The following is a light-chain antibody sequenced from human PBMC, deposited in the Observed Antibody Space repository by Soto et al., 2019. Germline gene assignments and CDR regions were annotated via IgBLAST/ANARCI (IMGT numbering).Light chain of an antibody. CDR2: DAS. V-gene: IGKV3-11*01. CDR3: QQRSNWPWT. CDR1: QSVNSY. J-gene: IGKJ1*01. Sequence: EIVLTQSPATLSLSPGERATLSCRASQSVNSYLAWYHQKPGQAPRLLIYDASNSATGIPARFSGSGSGTDFSLTISSLEPEDFAVYYCQQRSNWPWTFGQGTKVEIK.